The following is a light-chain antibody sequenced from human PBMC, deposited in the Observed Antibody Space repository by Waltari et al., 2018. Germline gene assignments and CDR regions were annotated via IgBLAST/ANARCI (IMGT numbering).Light chain of an antibody. J-gene: IGKJ4*01. CDR1: QSLLYSSNNKNS. Sequence: DIVMTQSPDSLAVSLGARATINCKSSQSLLYSSNNKNSLAWYQQKPGQPPKLLIYWASSRESGVPDRCSASGSGTDFTLTISSLQAEDVAVYYCQQYYSTPLTFGGGTKVEIK. CDR2: WAS. V-gene: IGKV4-1*01. CDR3: QQYYSTPLT.